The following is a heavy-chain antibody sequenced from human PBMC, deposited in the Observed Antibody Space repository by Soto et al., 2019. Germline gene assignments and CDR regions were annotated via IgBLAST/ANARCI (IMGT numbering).Heavy chain of an antibody. V-gene: IGHV4-59*01. CDR3: ATVLESMDV. CDR2: IYYSAST. D-gene: IGHD2-15*01. CDR1: GGSISSYY. J-gene: IGHJ6*02. Sequence: PWETLSLTCTVSGGSISSYYWSWIRQPPGKGLEWIGYIYYSASTNYNPSLKSRVTISVDTSKNQFPLKLSSVTAADTAVYYCATVLESMDVWGQGTTVTVSS.